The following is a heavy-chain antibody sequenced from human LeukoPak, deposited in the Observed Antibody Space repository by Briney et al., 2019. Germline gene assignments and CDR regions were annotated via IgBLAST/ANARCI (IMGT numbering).Heavy chain of an antibody. CDR2: MYPGDSDT. CDR3: AAQLLWFGESTGGAFDY. V-gene: IGHV5-51*01. D-gene: IGHD3-10*01. Sequence: GESLKISCKGSGYSFTSYWIGWVRQLPGKGLEWMGIMYPGDSDTRYSPSFQGQVTISADKSISTAYLQWSSLKASDTAMYYCAAQLLWFGESTGGAFDYWGQGTLVTVSS. CDR1: GYSFTSYW. J-gene: IGHJ4*02.